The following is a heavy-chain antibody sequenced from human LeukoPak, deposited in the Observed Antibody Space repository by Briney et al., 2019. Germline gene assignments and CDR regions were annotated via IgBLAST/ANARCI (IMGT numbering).Heavy chain of an antibody. CDR3: ARGTEMATMGSWFDP. Sequence: GGSLRLSCAASGFSFSTYWMSWVRQAPGQGLEWVASIKYDASEKHYVDSVKGRFTISRDNGKNSLYLQMNSLGTEDTAVYYCARGTEMATMGSWFDPWGQGTLVTVSS. CDR1: GFSFSTYW. J-gene: IGHJ5*02. CDR2: IKYDASEK. D-gene: IGHD5-24*01. V-gene: IGHV3-7*01.